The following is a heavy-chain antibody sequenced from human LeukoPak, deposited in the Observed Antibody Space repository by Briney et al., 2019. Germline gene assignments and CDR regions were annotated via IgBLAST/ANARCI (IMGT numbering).Heavy chain of an antibody. CDR3: ARGGESRRLDY. V-gene: IGHV1-18*01. J-gene: IGHJ4*01. CDR2: ISAYNGNT. CDR1: GYTFTSDG. Sequence: ASVKVSCTASGYTFTSDGISWVRESPGQGLEWMGWISAYNGNTNYAQKLQGRVTMTTDTSTSTAYMELRSLRSDDTAVYYCARGGESRRLDYWGQGTLVTVSS. D-gene: IGHD6-6*01.